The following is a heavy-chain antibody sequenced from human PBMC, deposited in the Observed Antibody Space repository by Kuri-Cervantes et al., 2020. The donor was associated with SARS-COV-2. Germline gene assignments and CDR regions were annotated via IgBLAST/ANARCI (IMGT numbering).Heavy chain of an antibody. Sequence: SETLSLTCTVSGGSISSYYWSWIRQPPGKGLEWIGYIYYSGSTNYNPPLKSRVTISVDTSKNQFSLKLSSVAAADTAVYYCARDTMSSSSWSRYYYYGMDVWGQGTTVTVSS. D-gene: IGHD6-13*01. CDR1: GGSISSYY. CDR3: ARDTMSSSSWSRYYYYGMDV. V-gene: IGHV4-59*01. CDR2: IYYSGST. J-gene: IGHJ6*02.